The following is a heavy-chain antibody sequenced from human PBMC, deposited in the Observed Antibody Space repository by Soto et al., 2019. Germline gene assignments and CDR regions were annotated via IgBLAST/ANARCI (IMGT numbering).Heavy chain of an antibody. CDR3: ARANILGILYGGMDV. Sequence: PSETLSLTCTVSGGSISSGDYYWSWIRQPPGKGLEWIGYIYYSGSTYYNPSLKSRVTISVDTSKHQFSLKLSSVTAADTAVYYCARANILGILYGGMDVWGQGTTVTVSS. CDR2: IYYSGST. D-gene: IGHD3-3*01. J-gene: IGHJ6*02. V-gene: IGHV4-30-4*01. CDR1: GGSISSGDYY.